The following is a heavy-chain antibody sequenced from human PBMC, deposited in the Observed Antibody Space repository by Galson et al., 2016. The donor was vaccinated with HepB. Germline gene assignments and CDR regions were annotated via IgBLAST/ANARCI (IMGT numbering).Heavy chain of an antibody. V-gene: IGHV3-23*01. CDR2: LSGDGVNT. CDR3: ARENRGYT. D-gene: IGHD5-18*01. Sequence: LRLSCAASGFTFSSYAMGWVRQAPGKGLEWVSGLSGDGVNTYYADSVKGRFTISRDNTKNTLYLQMNSLRVEDTAFYYCARENRGYTCGQGTLVTVAS. J-gene: IGHJ5*02. CDR1: GFTFSSYA.